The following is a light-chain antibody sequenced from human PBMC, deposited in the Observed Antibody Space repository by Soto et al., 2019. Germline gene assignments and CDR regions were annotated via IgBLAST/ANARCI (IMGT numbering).Light chain of an antibody. CDR2: AAS. CDR3: LQLNTYPWT. J-gene: IGKJ1*01. V-gene: IGKV1-17*01. CDR1: QVITND. Sequence: DIQMTQSPSSLSASVGDRLTITCRASQVITNDLGWYQQKPGKAPKLLIYAASTLQSGVPSRFSGIESGTEFTHAISSLQPEDVATYYCLQLNTYPWTFGQGTMVEIK.